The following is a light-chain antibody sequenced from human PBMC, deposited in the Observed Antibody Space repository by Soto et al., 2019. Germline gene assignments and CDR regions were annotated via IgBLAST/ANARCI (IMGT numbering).Light chain of an antibody. J-gene: IGKJ1*01. CDR2: GAS. CDR1: QSVYSTS. CDR3: QRYYDSLWT. Sequence: EIVLTQSPCTLSFSPGERATLSCRARQSVYSTSLAWYQQKPGQAPRLLIQGASSRATGIPDRFSGSGSGTDFTLTISRLEPEDFAVYFCQRYYDSLWTFGQGTKVEIK. V-gene: IGKV3-20*01.